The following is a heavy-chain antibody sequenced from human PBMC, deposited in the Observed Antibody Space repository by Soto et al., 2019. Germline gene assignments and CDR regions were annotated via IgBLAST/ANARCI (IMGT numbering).Heavy chain of an antibody. V-gene: IGHV5-10-1*01. CDR1: GYSFTSYW. Sequence: GESLKISCKGSGYSFTSYWISWVRQMPGKGLGWMGRIDPSDSYTNYSPSFQGHVTISADKSISTAYLQWSSLKASDTAMYYCARAIAATPSYYYYGMDVWGQGTTVTVSS. D-gene: IGHD2-15*01. CDR2: IDPSDSYT. J-gene: IGHJ6*02. CDR3: ARAIAATPSYYYYGMDV.